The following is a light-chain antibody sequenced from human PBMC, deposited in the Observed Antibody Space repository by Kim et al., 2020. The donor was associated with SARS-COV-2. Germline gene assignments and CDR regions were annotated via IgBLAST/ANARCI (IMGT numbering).Light chain of an antibody. J-gene: IGKJ4*01. CDR3: QYFGSPSRTT. Sequence: PGERANLSCRASRTISSSFLAWYQQKPGQAPRLLMYAASSRAVGIPDRFSGSGSGTDFTLTISRLEPEDFAVYSCQYFGSPSRTTFGGGTKVDIK. CDR2: AAS. CDR1: RTISSSF. V-gene: IGKV3-20*01.